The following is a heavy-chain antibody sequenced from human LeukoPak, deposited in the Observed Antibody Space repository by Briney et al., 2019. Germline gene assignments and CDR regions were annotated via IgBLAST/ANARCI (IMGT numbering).Heavy chain of an antibody. CDR1: GYSISSGYY. Sequence: SETLSLTCTVSGYSISSGYYWGWIRQPPGKGLEWIGSIYHSGSTYYNPSLESRVTISVDTSKNQFSLKLSSVTAADTAVYYCARETPFVLMVYAIPPNWFDPWGQGTLVNVSS. V-gene: IGHV4-38-2*02. D-gene: IGHD2-8*01. CDR3: ARETPFVLMVYAIPPNWFDP. J-gene: IGHJ5*02. CDR2: IYHSGST.